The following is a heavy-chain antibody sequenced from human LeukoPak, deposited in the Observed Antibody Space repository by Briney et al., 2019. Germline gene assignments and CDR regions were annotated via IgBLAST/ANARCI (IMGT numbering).Heavy chain of an antibody. J-gene: IGHJ6*02. CDR2: INSDGSST. Sequence: GGSLRLSCAASGFTFSSYWMHWVRQAPGKGLVWVSRINSDGSSTSYADSVKGRFTISRDNAKNTLYLQMNSLRAEDTAVYYCARTDNVLRFLEWPNPYYYYGMDVWGQGTTVTVSS. V-gene: IGHV3-74*01. D-gene: IGHD3-3*01. CDR1: GFTFSSYW. CDR3: ARTDNVLRFLEWPNPYYYYGMDV.